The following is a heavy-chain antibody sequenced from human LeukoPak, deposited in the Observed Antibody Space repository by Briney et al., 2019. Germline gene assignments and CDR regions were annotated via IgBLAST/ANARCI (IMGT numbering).Heavy chain of an antibody. CDR2: IKQDGSEK. J-gene: IGHJ6*03. CDR1: GFTFSSYW. Sequence: GGSLRLSCAASGFTFSSYWMSWVRQAPGKGLEWVANIKQDGSEKYYVDSVKGRFTISRDNAKNSLYLQMNSLRVDDTAVYYCARGRRSSSGSGLDYYRYYMDVWGIGTTVTVSS. V-gene: IGHV3-7*03. CDR3: ARGRRSSSGSGLDYYRYYMDV. D-gene: IGHD3-22*01.